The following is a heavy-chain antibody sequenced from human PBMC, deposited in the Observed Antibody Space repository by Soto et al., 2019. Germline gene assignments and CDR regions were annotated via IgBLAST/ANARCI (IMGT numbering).Heavy chain of an antibody. V-gene: IGHV1-18*01. CDR2: ISAYNGNT. Sequence: QVQLVQSGAEVKKPGASVKVSCKASGYTFTSYGISWVRQAPGQGLEWMGWISAYNGNTNYAQKLQGRVTMTTDTSTSTAYMELRSLRSDDTPVYYCAIMKLRGYSSSLYYYGMDVWGQGTRVTVSS. CDR1: GYTFTSYG. D-gene: IGHD6-13*01. J-gene: IGHJ6*02. CDR3: AIMKLRGYSSSLYYYGMDV.